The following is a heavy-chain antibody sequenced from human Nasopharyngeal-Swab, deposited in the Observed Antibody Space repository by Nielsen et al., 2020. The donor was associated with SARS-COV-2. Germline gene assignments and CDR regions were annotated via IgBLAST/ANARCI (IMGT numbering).Heavy chain of an antibody. D-gene: IGHD6-13*01. CDR2: INHSGST. CDR3: ASRRQYSSSWVLYVDAFDI. V-gene: IGHV4-39*07. J-gene: IGHJ3*02. CDR1: GGSISSSSYY. Sequence: SETLSLTCTVSGGSISSSSYYWGWIRQPPGKGLEWIGEINHSGSTNYNPSLKSRVTTSVDTSKNQFSLKLSSVTAADTAVYYCASRRQYSSSWVLYVDAFDIWGQGTMVTVSS.